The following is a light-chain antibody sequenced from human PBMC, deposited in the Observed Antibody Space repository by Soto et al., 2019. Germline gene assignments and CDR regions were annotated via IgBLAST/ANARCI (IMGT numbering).Light chain of an antibody. CDR1: QSVSSSY. V-gene: IGKV3-20*01. CDR2: GAS. Sequence: EIVLTQAPGTLSLSPGERATLSCRASQSVSSSYLAWYQQKPGQAPRLLIHGASSRATGIPDRFSGSGSGTDFTLTISRLEPEDFAVYYCRQYGTSRPSTSGQGTKVDIK. CDR3: RQYGTSRPST. J-gene: IGKJ1*01.